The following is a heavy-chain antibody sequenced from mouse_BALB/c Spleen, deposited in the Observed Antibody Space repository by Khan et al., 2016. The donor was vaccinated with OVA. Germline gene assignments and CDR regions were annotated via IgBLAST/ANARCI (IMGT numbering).Heavy chain of an antibody. J-gene: IGHJ3*01. V-gene: IGHV14-3*02. D-gene: IGHD4-1*01. Sequence: VQLKESGAELVKPGASVKLSCTASGFSIKDTYMHWVKQRPEQGLEWIGRVDPANGNAKYAPKFQGKATITADTSSNTAYVQLSSLTSEDTAVYYCARDYWDVFAYWGQGTLVTVSA. CDR3: ARDYWDVFAY. CDR2: VDPANGNA. CDR1: GFSIKDTY.